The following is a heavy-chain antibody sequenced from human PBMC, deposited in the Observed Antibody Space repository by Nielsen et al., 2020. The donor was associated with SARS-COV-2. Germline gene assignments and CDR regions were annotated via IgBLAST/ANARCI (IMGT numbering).Heavy chain of an antibody. D-gene: IGHD3-10*01. CDR3: ARDSYGSGRGADAFDI. CDR1: GGSISSGGYY. J-gene: IGHJ3*02. Sequence: SETLSLTCTVSGGSISSGGYYWSWIRQHPGKGLEWIGYIYYSGSTYYNPSLKSRVTISVDTSKNQFSLKLSSVTAADTAVYYCARDSYGSGRGADAFDIWGQGTMVTVSS. CDR2: IYYSGST. V-gene: IGHV4-31*03.